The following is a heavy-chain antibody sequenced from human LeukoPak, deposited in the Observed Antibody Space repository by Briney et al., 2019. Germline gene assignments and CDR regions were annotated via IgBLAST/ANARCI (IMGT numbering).Heavy chain of an antibody. J-gene: IGHJ5*02. CDR3: VKDIWIDR. Sequence: GGSLRLSCSVSGFTFSSYTMHWVRQAPGKGLEYVSSININGGRIYYADSVKGRFTISRDNSQNALYLQMSSLRAEDTAGYYCVKDIWIDRWGKGTLVSV. CDR1: GFTFSSYT. V-gene: IGHV3-64D*09. D-gene: IGHD2-2*03. CDR2: ININGGRI.